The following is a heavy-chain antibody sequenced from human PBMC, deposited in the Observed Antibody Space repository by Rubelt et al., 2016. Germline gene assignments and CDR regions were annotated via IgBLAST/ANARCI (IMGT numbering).Heavy chain of an antibody. D-gene: IGHD6-13*01. CDR1: GFTLSSYW. CDR3: VSSSLDY. CDR2: INSDGSIT. V-gene: IGHV3-74*02. Sequence: EVQLVESGGNLVQPGGSLRLSCAASGFTLSSYWMHWVRQAPGKGLVWVSRINSDGSITSYADSVKGRFTISRDNAKNTLDLQMNSLRAEDTAVYYCVSSSLDYWGQGTLVTVSS. J-gene: IGHJ4*02.